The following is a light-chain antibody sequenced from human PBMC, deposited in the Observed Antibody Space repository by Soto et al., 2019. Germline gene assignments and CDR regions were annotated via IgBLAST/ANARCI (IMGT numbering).Light chain of an antibody. CDR3: QQYNNWPRT. CDR2: AAS. Sequence: IVMTQAPGSLSVSPLERATLSCRASQSVWKKLAWYQQKPGQAPRLLIFAASTRATGIPARFSGSGSGTEFTLTIGSLQSEDFALYYCQQYNNWPRTFGQGPKVDIK. V-gene: IGKV3-15*01. J-gene: IGKJ1*01. CDR1: QSVWKK.